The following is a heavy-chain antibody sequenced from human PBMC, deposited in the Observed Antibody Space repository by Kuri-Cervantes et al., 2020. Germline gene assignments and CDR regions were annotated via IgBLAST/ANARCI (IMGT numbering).Heavy chain of an antibody. CDR3: VRGCDSTSCWAV. D-gene: IGHD2/OR15-2a*01. J-gene: IGHJ6*02. V-gene: IGHV3-74*01. CDR1: GFTFSTYW. Sequence: GGSLRLSCAASGFTFSTYWIHWVRQTPGKGLVWVSRINIDGSSTNYADSVKGRFTISRDNAKNTVYLQMNTLRVEDTAVYYCVRGCDSTSCWAVWGQGTTVTVSS. CDR2: INIDGSST.